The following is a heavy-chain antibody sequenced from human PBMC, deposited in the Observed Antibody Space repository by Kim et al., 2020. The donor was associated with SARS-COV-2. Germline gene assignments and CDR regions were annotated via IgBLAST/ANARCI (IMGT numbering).Heavy chain of an antibody. CDR3: GRHKLRGGYYFDN. D-gene: IGHD2-15*01. Sequence: YYNPSLMSRVTISADTSKNRFSLNLRSGSAAGTTVYYCGRHKLRGGYYFDNWGQGTLVTVSS. V-gene: IGHV4-39*01. J-gene: IGHJ4*02.